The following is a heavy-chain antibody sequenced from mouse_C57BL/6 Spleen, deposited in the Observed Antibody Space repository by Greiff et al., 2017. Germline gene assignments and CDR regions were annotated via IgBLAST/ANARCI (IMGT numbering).Heavy chain of an antibody. CDR2: IYPGSGST. CDR3: ARSAYYYGSPPDWYFDV. V-gene: IGHV1-55*01. Sequence: QVQLQQPGAELVKPGASVKMSCKASGYTFTSYWITWVKQRPGQGLEWIGDIYPGSGSTNYTEKFQSKATLTVDNSSSTAYMQLSSRTSEDSAVYYCARSAYYYGSPPDWYFDVGGTGTTVTVSS. D-gene: IGHD1-1*01. CDR1: GYTFTSYW. J-gene: IGHJ1*03.